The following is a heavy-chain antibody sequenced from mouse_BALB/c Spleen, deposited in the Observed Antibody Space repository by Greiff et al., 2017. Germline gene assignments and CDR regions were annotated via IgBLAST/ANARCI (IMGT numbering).Heavy chain of an antibody. CDR3: ARGPDYRYDGPWFAY. Sequence: QVHVKQSGAELVKPGASVKLSCKASGYTFTSYDINWVRQRPEQGLEWIGWIFPGDGSTKYNEKFKGKATLTTVKSSSTAYMQLSRLTSEDSAVYFCARGPDYRYDGPWFAYWGQGTLVTVSA. D-gene: IGHD2-14*01. CDR2: IFPGDGST. V-gene: IGHV1S56*01. J-gene: IGHJ3*01. CDR1: GYTFTSYD.